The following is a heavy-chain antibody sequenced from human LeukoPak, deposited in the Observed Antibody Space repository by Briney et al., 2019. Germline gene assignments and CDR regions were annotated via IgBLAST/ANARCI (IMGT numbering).Heavy chain of an antibody. CDR2: ISSSSSTI. Sequence: GGSLRLSCAASGFTFSSYAMSWVRQAPGKGLEWVSYISSSSSTIYYADSVKGRFTISRDNAKNSLYLQMNSLRDEDTAVYYCARVYSGNWNYEDYWGQGTLVTVSS. V-gene: IGHV3-48*02. D-gene: IGHD1-7*01. CDR1: GFTFSSYA. CDR3: ARVYSGNWNYEDY. J-gene: IGHJ4*02.